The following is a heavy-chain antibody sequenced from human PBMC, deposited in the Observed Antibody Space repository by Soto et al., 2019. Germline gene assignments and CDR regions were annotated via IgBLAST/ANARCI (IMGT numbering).Heavy chain of an antibody. J-gene: IGHJ6*02. D-gene: IGHD3-3*01. CDR3: TTGLRFLENYYYYGMDV. V-gene: IGHV3-15*01. CDR2: IKSKTDGGTT. CDR1: GFTFSNAW. Sequence: EVQLVESGGGLVKPGGSLRLSCAASGFTFSNAWMSWVRQAPGKGLEWVGRIKSKTDGGTTDYAAPVKGRFTISRDDSKNTLYLQMNSPKTEDTAVYYCTTGLRFLENYYYYGMDVWGQGTTVTVSS.